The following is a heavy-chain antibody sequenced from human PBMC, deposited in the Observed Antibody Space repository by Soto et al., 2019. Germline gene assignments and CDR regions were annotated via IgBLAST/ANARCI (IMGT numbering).Heavy chain of an antibody. Sequence: QVPLVQSGTEVKKPGASVRVSCKASGYKFTNFAITWVRRAPGQGLEWVGWISAHNGVTNYAEKVQGRVIMTTDTSTSTAYMDVKSLRSDDTAVYYCARVGGAMFGVGIDASHYYYGMDVWGQGTTITVSS. D-gene: IGHD3-3*01. J-gene: IGHJ6*02. V-gene: IGHV1-18*01. CDR1: GYKFTNFA. CDR2: ISAHNGVT. CDR3: ARVGGAMFGVGIDASHYYYGMDV.